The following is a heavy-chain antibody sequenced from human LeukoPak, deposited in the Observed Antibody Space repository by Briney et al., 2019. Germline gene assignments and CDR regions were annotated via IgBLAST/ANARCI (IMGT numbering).Heavy chain of an antibody. D-gene: IGHD3-10*01. V-gene: IGHV1-18*01. CDR1: GYTFTSYG. CDR3: ARGGAYYGSGSYYYYYYMDV. J-gene: IGHJ6*03. Sequence: ASVKVSCKASGYTFTSYGISWVRQAPGQGLEWMGWISACNGNTNYAQKLQGRVTMTTDTSTSTAYMELRSLRSDDTAVYYCARGGAYYGSGSYYYYYYMDVWGKGTTVTVSS. CDR2: ISACNGNT.